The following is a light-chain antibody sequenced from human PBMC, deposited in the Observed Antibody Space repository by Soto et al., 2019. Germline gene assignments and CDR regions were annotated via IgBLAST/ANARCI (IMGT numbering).Light chain of an antibody. J-gene: IGLJ2*01. Sequence: QSVLTQPPSASGTPGQRVTISCSGSSSNIGSNPVNWYQQHPGTAPRLLIYINNQRPSGVPDRFSGSKSGTSASLAISGLQFEDEAEYYCTAWDDSLNGVLFGGGTKLTVL. CDR3: TAWDDSLNGVL. CDR2: INN. V-gene: IGLV1-44*01. CDR1: SSNIGSNP.